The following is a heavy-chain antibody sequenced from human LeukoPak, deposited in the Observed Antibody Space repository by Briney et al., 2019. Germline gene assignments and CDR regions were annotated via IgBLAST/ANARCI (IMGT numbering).Heavy chain of an antibody. J-gene: IGHJ4*02. CDR1: GFTFSSYG. D-gene: IGHD1-1*01. V-gene: IGHV3-30*02. Sequence: GGSLRLSCAASGFTFSSYGMHWVRQAPGKGLEWVAFIRYDGSNKYYADSVKGRFTISRDNSKNTLYPQMNSLRAEDTAVYYCTKVLMAYNWNDVPDYWGQGTLVTVSS. CDR3: TKVLMAYNWNDVPDY. CDR2: IRYDGSNK.